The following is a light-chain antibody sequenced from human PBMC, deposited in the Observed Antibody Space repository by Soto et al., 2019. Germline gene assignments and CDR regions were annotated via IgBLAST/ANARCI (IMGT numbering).Light chain of an antibody. V-gene: IGKV1-5*03. Sequence: DIQMTQSPSTLSASVGDRVTITCRASQSISSWLAWYQQKPGKAPNLLIYKASNLESGVPSRFSGSVSGTEFTLTISSLQPDDFATYYCQQYNSYSWTFGQGTKVEIK. CDR3: QQYNSYSWT. CDR2: KAS. J-gene: IGKJ1*01. CDR1: QSISSW.